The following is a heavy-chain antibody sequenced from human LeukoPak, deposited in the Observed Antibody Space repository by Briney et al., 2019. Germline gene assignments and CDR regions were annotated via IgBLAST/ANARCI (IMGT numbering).Heavy chain of an antibody. D-gene: IGHD3-9*01. J-gene: IGHJ6*03. CDR1: GFPFSSSA. V-gene: IGHV3-30*02. Sequence: GGSLRLSFGASGFPFSSSAMHRVRQGPGKGLEWVAYIAHHGNNKYYADSVKGRFTISRDNSKNTVYLQMNSPRAEDTAVYYCAREGHYDILTGDSPVDYYYYYMDVWGKGATVTVSS. CDR2: IAHHGNNK. CDR3: AREGHYDILTGDSPVDYYYYYMDV.